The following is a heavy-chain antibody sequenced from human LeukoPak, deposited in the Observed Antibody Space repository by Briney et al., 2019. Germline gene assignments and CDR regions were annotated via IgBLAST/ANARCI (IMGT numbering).Heavy chain of an antibody. CDR1: GFTFSSYA. Sequence: GGSLRLSCAASGFTFSSYAMNWVRQAPGKGLEWVSAISGSGGSTYYADSVEGRFTISRDNSKNTLYLQMNSLRAEDTAVYYCAKALYGSGSYYNSPFDYWGQGTLVTVSS. D-gene: IGHD3-10*01. CDR2: ISGSGGST. V-gene: IGHV3-23*01. J-gene: IGHJ4*02. CDR3: AKALYGSGSYYNSPFDY.